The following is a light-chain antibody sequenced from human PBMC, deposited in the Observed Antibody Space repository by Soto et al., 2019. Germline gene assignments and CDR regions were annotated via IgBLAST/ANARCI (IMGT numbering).Light chain of an antibody. CDR2: GAS. CDR1: QSVSSN. Sequence: EIVLTQSPATLSLSPGERVTLSCGASQSVSSNLARYQQKPGQAPRLLIYGASTRATGIPARFSGSGSGTEFTLTISSLQSEDFAVYYCQQYNNWPRTFGHGTKVDIK. V-gene: IGKV3-15*01. J-gene: IGKJ1*01. CDR3: QQYNNWPRT.